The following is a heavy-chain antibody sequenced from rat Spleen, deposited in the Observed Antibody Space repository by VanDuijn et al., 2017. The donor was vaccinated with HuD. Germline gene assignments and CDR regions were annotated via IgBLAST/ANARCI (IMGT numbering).Heavy chain of an antibody. CDR1: GFSLTSYH. D-gene: IGHD1-11*01. CDR3: TRMSGGYVEDWFAY. Sequence: QVQLKESGPGLMQPSQTLSLTCIVSGFSLTSYHVHWVRQSPGKGLEWMAVIWSGGTTDYNSALKSRLSISRDTSKSQVFLKVNSLKTEDTGIYYCTRMSGGYVEDWFAYWGQGTLVTVSS. J-gene: IGHJ3*01. V-gene: IGHV2S13*01. CDR2: IWSGGTT.